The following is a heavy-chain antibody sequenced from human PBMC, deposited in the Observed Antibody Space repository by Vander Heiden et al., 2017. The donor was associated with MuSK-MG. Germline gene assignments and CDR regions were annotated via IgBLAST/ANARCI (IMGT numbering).Heavy chain of an antibody. CDR3: ARAHCSSTSCYAYNWFDP. Sequence: QVQLVQSGAEVKKPGSSVKVSCKASGGTFSSYAISWVRQAPGQGLEWMGRIIPILGIANYAQKFKGRVTITADKSTSTAYMELSSLRSEDTAVYYCARAHCSSTSCYAYNWFDPWGQGTLVTVSS. CDR2: IIPILGIA. V-gene: IGHV1-69*04. CDR1: GGTFSSYA. D-gene: IGHD2-2*01. J-gene: IGHJ5*02.